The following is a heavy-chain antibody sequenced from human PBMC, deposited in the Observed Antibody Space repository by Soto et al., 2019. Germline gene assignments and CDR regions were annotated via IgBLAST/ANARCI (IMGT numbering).Heavy chain of an antibody. D-gene: IGHD1-26*01. CDR2: IIPIFGTA. CDR3: ARETSGSYPYYFDY. J-gene: IGHJ4*02. V-gene: IGHV1-69*13. Sequence: VASVKVSCKASGGTFSSYAISWVRQAPGQGLEWMGGIIPIFGTANYAQKFQGRVTITADESTSTAYMELSSLRSEDTAVYYCARETSGSYPYYFDYWGQGTLVTVSS. CDR1: GGTFSSYA.